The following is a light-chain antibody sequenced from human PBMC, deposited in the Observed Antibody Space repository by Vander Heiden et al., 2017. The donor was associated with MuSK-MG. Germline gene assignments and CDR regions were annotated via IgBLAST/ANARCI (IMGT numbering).Light chain of an antibody. J-gene: IGLJ1*01. V-gene: IGLV1-36*01. Sequence: QSVVTPPPSVSEAPRKRVTISCAGSSSNIGNNDVNWYQQLPGKAPKLLIYYDDLLPSGVSDRFSGSKSGTSASLAISGLQSEDEADYYCAAWDDRLNGYVFGTGTRVTVL. CDR1: SSNIGNND. CDR3: AAWDDRLNGYV. CDR2: YDD.